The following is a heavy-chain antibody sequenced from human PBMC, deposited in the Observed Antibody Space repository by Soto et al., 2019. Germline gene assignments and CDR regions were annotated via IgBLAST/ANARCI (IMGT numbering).Heavy chain of an antibody. CDR1: GYTFTSYG. Sequence: QVQLVQSGAEVKKPGASVKVSCKASGYTFTSYGISWVRQAPGQGLEWMGWISAYNGNTNYAQKLQGRDTMTTDTSTSTDYMELRSLRSDDTAVYYCATLRRFTAAGTWFDPWGQGTLVTVSS. V-gene: IGHV1-18*01. J-gene: IGHJ5*02. CDR2: ISAYNGNT. D-gene: IGHD6-13*01. CDR3: ATLRRFTAAGTWFDP.